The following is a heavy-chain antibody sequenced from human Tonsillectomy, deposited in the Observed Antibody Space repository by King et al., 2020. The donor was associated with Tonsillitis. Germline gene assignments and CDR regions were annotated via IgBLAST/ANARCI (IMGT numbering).Heavy chain of an antibody. Sequence: FTLKESGPTLMIPTQTLALTCTFSGLSLSSTGVGVGWVRQPPGKALEWLTVIYWNDDKHYSPSLKSRLTIAKDTSKNQVVLIMTNLDPIDTATYYCAHVTTSGVNWSWGQGTLVTVSS. CDR3: AHVTTSGVNWS. CDR1: GLSLSSTGVG. J-gene: IGHJ4*02. CDR2: IYWNDDK. V-gene: IGHV2-5*01. D-gene: IGHD7-27*01.